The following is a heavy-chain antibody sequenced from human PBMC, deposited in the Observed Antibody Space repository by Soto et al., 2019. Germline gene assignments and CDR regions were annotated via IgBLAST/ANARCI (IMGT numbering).Heavy chain of an antibody. Sequence: ASVKVSCKASGYTFTSYDINWVRQATGQGLEWMGWMNPNSGNTGYAQKFQGRVTMTRNTSISTAYMELSSLRSEDTAVYYCARGFSYSSSWASNPRPRYFDLWGRGTLVTVSS. CDR2: MNPNSGNT. J-gene: IGHJ2*01. D-gene: IGHD6-13*01. CDR3: ARGFSYSSSWASNPRPRYFDL. CDR1: GYTFTSYD. V-gene: IGHV1-8*01.